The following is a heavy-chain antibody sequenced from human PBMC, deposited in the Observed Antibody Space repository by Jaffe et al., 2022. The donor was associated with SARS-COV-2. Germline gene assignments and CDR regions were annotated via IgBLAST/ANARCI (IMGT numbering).Heavy chain of an antibody. CDR2: IITMFGTA. Sequence: QVQLVQSGAEVKKPGSSVKVSCKASGGTFSSYVISWVRQAPGQGLEWMGGIITMFGTANYAQKFHGRVTITADESTNTTYMELSSLRSEDTAVYYCASTRGTTMENYYSYMDVWGKGTTVTVSS. J-gene: IGHJ6*03. V-gene: IGHV1-69*01. CDR3: ASTRGTTMENYYSYMDV. CDR1: GGTFSSYV. D-gene: IGHD5-18*01.